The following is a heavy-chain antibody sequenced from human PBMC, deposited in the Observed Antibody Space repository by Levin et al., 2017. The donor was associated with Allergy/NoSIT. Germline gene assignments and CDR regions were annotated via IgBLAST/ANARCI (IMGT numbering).Heavy chain of an antibody. J-gene: IGHJ3*02. V-gene: IGHV3-48*01. D-gene: IGHD2-2*01. CDR2: ISSSSSTI. CDR1: GFTFSSYS. Sequence: AGGSLRLSCAASGFTFSSYSMNWVRQAPGKGLEWVSYISSSSSTIYYADSVKGRFTISRDNAKNSLYLQMNSLRAEDTAVYYCATLDYCSSTSCKRGAFDIWGQGTMVTVSS. CDR3: ATLDYCSSTSCKRGAFDI.